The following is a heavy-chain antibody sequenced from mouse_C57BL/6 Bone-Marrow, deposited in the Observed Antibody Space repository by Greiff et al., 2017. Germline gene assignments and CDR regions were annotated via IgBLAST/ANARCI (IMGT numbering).Heavy chain of an antibody. D-gene: IGHD1-1*01. V-gene: IGHV1-69*01. CDR3: ARYDYYGSSYKDYAMDY. Sequence: QVQLQQPGAELVMPGASVKLSCKASGYTFTSYWMHWVKQRPGQGLEWIGEIDPSDSYTNYNQKFKGKSTLTVDKSSSTAYMQLSSLTSEDSAVYYCARYDYYGSSYKDYAMDYWGQGTSVTVSS. CDR2: IDPSDSYT. J-gene: IGHJ4*01. CDR1: GYTFTSYW.